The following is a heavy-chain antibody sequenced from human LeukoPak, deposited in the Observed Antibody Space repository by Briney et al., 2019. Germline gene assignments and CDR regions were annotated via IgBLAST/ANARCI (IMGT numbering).Heavy chain of an antibody. J-gene: IGHJ4*02. CDR1: GCWFSSYA. CDR3: ARDSFNEGIAAAGNDY. Sequence: GSSVKVSCKASGCWFSSYAISWVRQAPGQGVEGMGRSIPIFGIANYAQKFQGRVTITADKSTSTASMEMSSPRSEDTAVYYCARDSFNEGIAAAGNDYWGQGTLVTVSS. D-gene: IGHD6-13*01. CDR2: SIPIFGIA. V-gene: IGHV1-69*04.